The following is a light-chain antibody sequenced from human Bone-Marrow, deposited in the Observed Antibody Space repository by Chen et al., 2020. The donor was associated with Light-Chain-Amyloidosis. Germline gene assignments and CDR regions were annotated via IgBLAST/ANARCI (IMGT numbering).Light chain of an antibody. CDR2: EVT. CDR3: SSYTITNTLV. Sequence: QSALTQPASVSGSPGQALTIPCTGTSSDVGGDNHVSWYQQHPDKAPKLMLYEVTNRPSWVPDRFSGSKSDDTASRTIAGLQTEDEADYFCSSYTITNTLVVGSGTRVTVL. V-gene: IGLV2-14*01. CDR1: SSDVGGDNH. J-gene: IGLJ1*01.